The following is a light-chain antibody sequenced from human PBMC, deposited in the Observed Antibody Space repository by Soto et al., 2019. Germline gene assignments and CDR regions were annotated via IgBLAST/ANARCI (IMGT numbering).Light chain of an antibody. CDR1: TSNIGSNY. J-gene: IGLJ1*01. CDR2: RND. Sequence: QSALTQPPSASGTPVQRVTISCSGSTSNIGSNYVYWYQQLPGTAPKLLIYRNDQWPSGVPDRFSGSKSGTSASLAISGLRSEDEADYHCAAWDDRLAGPIFGTGTKVTVL. V-gene: IGLV1-47*01. CDR3: AAWDDRLAGPI.